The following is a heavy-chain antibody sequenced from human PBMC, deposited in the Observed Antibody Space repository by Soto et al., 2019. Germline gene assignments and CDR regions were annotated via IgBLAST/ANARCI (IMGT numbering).Heavy chain of an antibody. CDR1: GGSFSGYY. J-gene: IGHJ4*02. D-gene: IGHD2-2*01. Sequence: QVQLQQWGAGLLKPSETLSLTCGVYGGSFSGYYWSWIRQPPGKGLEWIGEINPSGGTNYNPSLKSRVTISVDTSRNQFSLKVTSVTAADTAVYSCARVRASRAQRDFDSLGQGTLVTVSS. V-gene: IGHV4-34*01. CDR2: INPSGGT. CDR3: ARVRASRAQRDFDS.